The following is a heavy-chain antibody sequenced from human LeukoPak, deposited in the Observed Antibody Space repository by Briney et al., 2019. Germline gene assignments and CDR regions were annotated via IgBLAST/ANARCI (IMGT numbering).Heavy chain of an antibody. J-gene: IGHJ5*02. CDR1: GGSISSGGYY. CDR3: ARRDSSSWAFDP. Sequence: PSETLSLTCTVSGGSISSGGYYWSWIRQPPGKGLEWIGYIYHSGSTYYNPSLKSRVTISVDRSKNQFSLKLSSVTAADTAVYYCARRDSSSWAFDPWGQGTLVTVSS. V-gene: IGHV4-30-2*01. D-gene: IGHD6-13*01. CDR2: IYHSGST.